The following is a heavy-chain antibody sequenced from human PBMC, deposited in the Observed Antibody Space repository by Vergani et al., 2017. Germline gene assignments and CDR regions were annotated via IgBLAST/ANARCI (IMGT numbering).Heavy chain of an antibody. CDR1: GFTFSSYA. CDR3: ARDLKVTRSPKVPSDYMDV. Sequence: QVQLVESGGGVVQPGRSLRLSCAASGFTFSSYAMHWVRQAPGKGLEWVAVISYDGSNKYYADSVKGRFTISRDNSKNTLYLQMNSLRAEDTAVYYCARDLKVTRSPKVPSDYMDVWGKGTTVTVSS. CDR2: ISYDGSNK. D-gene: IGHD4-11*01. J-gene: IGHJ6*03. V-gene: IGHV3-30-3*01.